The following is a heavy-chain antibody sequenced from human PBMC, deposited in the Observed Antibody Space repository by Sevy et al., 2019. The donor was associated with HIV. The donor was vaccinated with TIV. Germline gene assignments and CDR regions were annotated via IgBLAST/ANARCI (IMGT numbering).Heavy chain of an antibody. V-gene: IGHV3-23*01. CDR3: AKARCSGGSCYGPSFDY. J-gene: IGHJ4*02. CDR2: IRGSGGST. CDR1: GFTFSSYA. Sequence: GGSLRLSCAASGFTFSSYAMSWVRQAPGKGLEWVSAIRGSGGSTYYADSVKGRFTISRDNSKNTLYLQMNSLRAEDTAVYYCAKARCSGGSCYGPSFDYWGQGTLVTVSS. D-gene: IGHD2-15*01.